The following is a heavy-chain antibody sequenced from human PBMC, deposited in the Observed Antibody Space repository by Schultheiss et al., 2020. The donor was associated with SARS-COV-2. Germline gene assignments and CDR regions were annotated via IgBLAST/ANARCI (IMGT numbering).Heavy chain of an antibody. V-gene: IGHV4-34*01. CDR3: ATKRQQQLALFDY. CDR2: IYHSGST. Sequence: SQTLSLTCAVYGGSFSGYYWSWIRQPPGKGLEWIGEIYHSGSTNYNPSLKSRVTISVDKSKNQFSLKLSSVTAADTAVYYCATKRQQQLALFDYWGQGTLVTVSS. J-gene: IGHJ4*02. CDR1: GGSFSGYY. D-gene: IGHD6-13*01.